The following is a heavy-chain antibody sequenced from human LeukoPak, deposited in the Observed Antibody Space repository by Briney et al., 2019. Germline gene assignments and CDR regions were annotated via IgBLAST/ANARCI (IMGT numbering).Heavy chain of an antibody. V-gene: IGHV4-30-2*01. CDR3: ARDPLSEGSIDY. CDR2: IYHSGST. J-gene: IGHJ4*02. Sequence: SQTLSLTCTVSGGSISSGGYYWNWIRQPPGKGLEWIGYIYHSGSTYYNPSLKSRVTISVDRSKNQFSLKLSSVTAADTAVYYCARDPLSEGSIDYWGQGTLVTVSS. D-gene: IGHD6-25*01. CDR1: GGSISSGGYY.